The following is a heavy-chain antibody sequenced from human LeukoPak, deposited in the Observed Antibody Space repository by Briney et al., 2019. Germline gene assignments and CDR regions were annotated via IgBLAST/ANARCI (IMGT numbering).Heavy chain of an antibody. CDR1: GGTFNSYA. J-gene: IGHJ2*01. CDR3: AREAIPFLANLSVNYWHLDL. V-gene: IGHV1-69*06. Sequence: ASVKVSCKPTGGTFNSYAITWVRQAPGQGLEYMGLIVPQFGTPNYARNFQGGVSITADKSTNTVYMELTSLRSEDTAVYFCAREAIPFLANLSVNYWHLDLWGRGSLVTVSS. CDR2: IVPQFGTP. D-gene: IGHD3-3*02.